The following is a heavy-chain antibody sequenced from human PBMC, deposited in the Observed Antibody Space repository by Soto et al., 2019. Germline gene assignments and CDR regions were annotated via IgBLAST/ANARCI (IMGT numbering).Heavy chain of an antibody. CDR3: ARPRPNFGAVDS. D-gene: IGHD3-10*01. CDR1: GYSITSSTF. J-gene: IGHJ4*02. Sequence: SETLSLTCAVSGYSITSSTFWGWIRQPPGKGLEWIGSIHLGGTTYYDPSLKSRVTILLDTSRNESSLKLSSVTAADTAVYYCARPRPNFGAVDSWGQGALVTVSS. CDR2: IHLGGTT. V-gene: IGHV4-38-2*01.